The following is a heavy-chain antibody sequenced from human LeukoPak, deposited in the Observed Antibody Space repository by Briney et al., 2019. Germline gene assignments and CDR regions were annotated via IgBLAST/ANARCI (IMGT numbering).Heavy chain of an antibody. CDR3: ARVTGYMIEDYFDY. CDR2: IYYSGST. D-gene: IGHD3-22*01. V-gene: IGHV4-59*01. CDR1: GGSISSYY. J-gene: IGHJ4*02. Sequence: SETLSLTCTVSGGSISSYYWSWIRQPPGKGLEWIGYIYYSGSTNYNPSLKSRVSISVDTSKNQFSLKLRSVTAADTAVYYCARVTGYMIEDYFDYWGQGTLVTVSS.